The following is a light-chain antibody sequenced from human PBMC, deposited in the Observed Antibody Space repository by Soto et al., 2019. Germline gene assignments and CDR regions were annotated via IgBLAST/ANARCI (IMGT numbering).Light chain of an antibody. CDR2: DAS. Sequence: EIVLTQSPATLSLSPGERATLSCRASQSVSSYLAWYQQKPGQAPRLLIYDASNRATGIPARFSGSGSGTDFTPTISGLEPEDFAVYCCQQRSNWPRTFGQGTKVEIK. V-gene: IGKV3-11*01. CDR3: QQRSNWPRT. J-gene: IGKJ1*01. CDR1: QSVSSY.